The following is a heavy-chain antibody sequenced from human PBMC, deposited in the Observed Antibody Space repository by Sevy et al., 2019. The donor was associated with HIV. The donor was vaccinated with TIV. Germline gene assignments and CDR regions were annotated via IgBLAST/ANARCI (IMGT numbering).Heavy chain of an antibody. CDR2: IRPDGSDK. Sequence: GGSLRLSCAASGFTFSPYWMTWVRQAPGKGLEWVANIRPDGSDKYYVDSVKGRFTISRDNAKNSLYLQMNSLRADDTAMYYGARRVGLDCWGQGALVTVSS. CDR1: GFTFSPYW. V-gene: IGHV3-7*01. CDR3: ARRVGLDC. J-gene: IGHJ4*02. D-gene: IGHD1-26*01.